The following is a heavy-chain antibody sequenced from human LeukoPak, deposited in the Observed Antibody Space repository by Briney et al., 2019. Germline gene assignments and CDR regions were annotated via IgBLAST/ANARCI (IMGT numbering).Heavy chain of an antibody. CDR1: GFTFSSYA. CDR2: ISGGGVTT. V-gene: IGHV3-23*01. J-gene: IGHJ4*02. D-gene: IGHD2-2*02. CDR3: AKYSVRSAIPYYFDY. Sequence: PGGSLRLSCAASGFTFSSYALSWVRRSPGGGLAWFSTISGGGVTTYYADSVNGRFTISRDNSKNTLYLQMNSLRAEDTAIYYCAKYSVRSAIPYYFDYWGQGTLVTV.